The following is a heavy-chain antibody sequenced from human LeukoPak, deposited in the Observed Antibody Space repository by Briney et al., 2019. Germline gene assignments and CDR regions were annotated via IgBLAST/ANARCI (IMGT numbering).Heavy chain of an antibody. D-gene: IGHD3-10*01. Sequence: GGTLRLSCAASGFTFSSYEMNWVRQAPGKGLEWVSYISSSGTTIYYADSVEGRFTISRDNAKNSLFLQMNSLGAEDTAVYYCAGAPQYYYGSGSRPGFHFWGQGTLVTVSS. CDR3: AGAPQYYYGSGSRPGFHF. CDR1: GFTFSSYE. CDR2: ISSSGTTI. J-gene: IGHJ4*02. V-gene: IGHV3-48*03.